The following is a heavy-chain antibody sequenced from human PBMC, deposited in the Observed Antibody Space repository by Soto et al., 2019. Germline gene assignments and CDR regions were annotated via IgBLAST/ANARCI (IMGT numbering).Heavy chain of an antibody. CDR2: TDESGGI. Sequence: QVQLQQWGTGLLKSSETLSLNCAVYGGSFSPYYWSWVRQPPGKGLEWIGETDESGGIYYNPSLKSRVAASLDTSKKQFSLEVKSVTAADTAVYYCAIGRWGNKYWGQGTLVTVSS. J-gene: IGHJ4*02. CDR1: GGSFSPYY. D-gene: IGHD3-16*01. CDR3: AIGRWGNKY. V-gene: IGHV4-34*01.